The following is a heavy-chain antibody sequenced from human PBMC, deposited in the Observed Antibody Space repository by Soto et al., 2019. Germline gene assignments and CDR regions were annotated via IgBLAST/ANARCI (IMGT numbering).Heavy chain of an antibody. V-gene: IGHV3-30*18. Sequence: QVQLVESGGGVVQPGRSLRLSCAASGFTFSSYGMHWVRQAPGKGLEWVEVISYDGSNKYYADSVKGRFTISRDNSKNTLYLQMNSLRAEDTAVYYCAKGSSGWYLIRSYFDYWGQGTLVTVSS. J-gene: IGHJ4*02. CDR3: AKGSSGWYLIRSYFDY. CDR2: ISYDGSNK. CDR1: GFTFSSYG. D-gene: IGHD6-19*01.